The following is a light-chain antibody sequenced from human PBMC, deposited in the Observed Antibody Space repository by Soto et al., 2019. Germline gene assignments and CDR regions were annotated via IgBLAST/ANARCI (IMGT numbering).Light chain of an antibody. CDR2: SGN. CDR1: GSNTRSNT. V-gene: IGLV1-44*01. CDR3: AAWDDSLNGNWV. Sequence: QSVLTQPPSASGVPGQRVTISCSGSGSNTRSNTLTWYQQLPGTAPKLLIYSGNQRPSGVPGRFSGSKSGTSASLAISGLQSEDEADYYCAAWDDSLNGNWVFGGGTKLTVL. J-gene: IGLJ3*02.